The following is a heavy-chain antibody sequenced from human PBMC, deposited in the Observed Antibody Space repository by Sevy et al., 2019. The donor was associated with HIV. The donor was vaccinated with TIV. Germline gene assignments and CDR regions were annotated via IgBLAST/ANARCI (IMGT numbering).Heavy chain of an antibody. D-gene: IGHD6-19*01. CDR1: GFTFGDYA. J-gene: IGHJ5*02. CDR2: IRSKGYGGTT. Sequence: GGSLRLSCTASGFTFGDYAMSWFRQAPGKGLEWVGFIRSKGYGGTTEYAASVKGRFTISRDDSKSIDYLQMSSLKIEDTAVYYCSKQWLDTEDYNWFDPWGQGTLVTVSS. CDR3: SKQWLDTEDYNWFDP. V-gene: IGHV3-49*03.